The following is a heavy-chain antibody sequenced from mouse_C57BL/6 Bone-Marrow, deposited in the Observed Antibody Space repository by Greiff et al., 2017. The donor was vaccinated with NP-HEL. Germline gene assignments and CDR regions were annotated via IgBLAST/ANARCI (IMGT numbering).Heavy chain of an antibody. D-gene: IGHD1-2*01. CDR2: IYPGDGDT. CDR1: GYAFSSSW. V-gene: IGHV1-82*01. CDR3: ARRTAY. J-gene: IGHJ2*01. Sequence: VQLQESGPELVKPGASVKISCKASGYAFSSSWMNWVKQRPGKGLEWIGRIYPGDGDTNYNGKFKGKATLTADKSSSTAYMQLSSLTSEDSAVYFCARRTAYWGQGTTLTVSS.